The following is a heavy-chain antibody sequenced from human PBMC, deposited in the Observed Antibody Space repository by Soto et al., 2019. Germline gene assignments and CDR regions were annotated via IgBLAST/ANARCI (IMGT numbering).Heavy chain of an antibody. CDR1: GFTFSSYA. Sequence: GGSLRLSCAASGFTFSSYAIHWVRQAPGKGLEWVAVISYDGSNKYYADSVKGRFTISRDNSKNTLYLQMNSLRAEDTAVYYCARDSAANYYDSSGYFDYWGQGTLVTVSS. CDR2: ISYDGSNK. J-gene: IGHJ4*02. V-gene: IGHV3-30-3*01. CDR3: ARDSAANYYDSSGYFDY. D-gene: IGHD3-22*01.